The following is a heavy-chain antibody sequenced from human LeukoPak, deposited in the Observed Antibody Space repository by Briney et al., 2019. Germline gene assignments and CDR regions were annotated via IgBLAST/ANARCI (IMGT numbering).Heavy chain of an antibody. CDR2: ISAYNGNT. Sequence: ASVKVSCKASGYTFTSYGISWVRQAPGQGLEWMGWISAYNGNTNYAQKLQGRVTMTTDTSRSTADRELRSLRSDDTAMYYCARDGKAVAGTIEYWGQGTLVTVSS. CDR1: GYTFTSYG. V-gene: IGHV1-18*01. D-gene: IGHD6-19*01. CDR3: ARDGKAVAGTIEY. J-gene: IGHJ4*02.